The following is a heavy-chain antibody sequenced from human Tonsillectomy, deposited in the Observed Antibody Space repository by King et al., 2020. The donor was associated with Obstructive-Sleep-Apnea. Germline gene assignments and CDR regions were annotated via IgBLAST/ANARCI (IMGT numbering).Heavy chain of an antibody. CDR1: GFTFSSYS. CDR2: ISSSSSYI. V-gene: IGHV3-21*01. CDR3: ARDKSIVWVGTDYYGMDV. Sequence: VQLVESGGGLVKPGGSLRLYCAASGFTFSSYSMNWVRQAPGKGLEWVSSISSSSSYIYYADSVKGRFTISRDNAKNSLYLQMNSLRAEDTAVYYCARDKSIVWVGTDYYGMDVWGQGTTVTVSS. D-gene: IGHD3-16*02. J-gene: IGHJ6*02.